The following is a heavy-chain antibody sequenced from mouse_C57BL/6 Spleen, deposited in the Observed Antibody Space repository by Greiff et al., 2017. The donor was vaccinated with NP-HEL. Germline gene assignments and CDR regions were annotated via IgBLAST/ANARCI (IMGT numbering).Heavy chain of an antibody. Sequence: EVQLQQSGPELVKPGASVKIPCKASGYTFTDYNMDWVKQSHGKSLEWIGDINPNNGGTIYNQKFKGKATLTVDKSSSTAYMELRSLTSEDTAVYYCARGHYYGSYWYFDVWGTGTTVTVSS. D-gene: IGHD1-1*01. CDR2: INPNNGGT. J-gene: IGHJ1*03. V-gene: IGHV1-18*01. CDR1: GYTFTDYN. CDR3: ARGHYYGSYWYFDV.